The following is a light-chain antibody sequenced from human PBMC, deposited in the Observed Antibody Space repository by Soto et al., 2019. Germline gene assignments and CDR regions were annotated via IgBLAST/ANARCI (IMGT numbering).Light chain of an antibody. CDR2: GNS. V-gene: IGLV1-40*01. CDR3: QSYDSSLSGVV. CDR1: SSNIGAGYD. J-gene: IGLJ2*01. Sequence: QSVLTQPPSVSGAPGQRVTISCTGSSSNIGAGYDVHWCQQLPGTAPKLLMYGNSNRPSGVPDRFSGSKSGTSASLAITGLQAEDEADYYCQSYDSSLSGVVFGGGTKLTVL.